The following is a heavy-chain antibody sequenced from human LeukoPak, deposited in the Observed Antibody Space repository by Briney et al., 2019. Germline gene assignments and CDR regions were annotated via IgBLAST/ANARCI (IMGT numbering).Heavy chain of an antibody. J-gene: IGHJ4*02. CDR1: GFTFSTYW. Sequence: PGTSLRLSRAASGFTFSTYWMSWVRQAPGKGLEWVANIKEDGSERYYVDSVKGRFTISRDNARNSLYLQMNSLRAEDTAVYYCARDYWASDYWGQGTLVTVSS. V-gene: IGHV3-7*01. D-gene: IGHD2-8*02. CDR3: ARDYWASDY. CDR2: IKEDGSER.